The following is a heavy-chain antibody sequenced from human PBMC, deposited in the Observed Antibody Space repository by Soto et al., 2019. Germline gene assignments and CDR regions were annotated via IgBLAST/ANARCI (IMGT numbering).Heavy chain of an antibody. J-gene: IGHJ4*01. D-gene: IGHD5-12*01. Sequence: LSLTCTVSGGSISSGGYYWSWIRQHPGKGLEWIGYIYYSGSTYYNPSLKSRVTISVDTSKNQFSLKLSSVTAADTAVYYCAREQQWLRSCCFFHWGHGTLVTLSS. CDR2: IYYSGST. CDR1: GGSISSGGYY. CDR3: AREQQWLRSCCFFH. V-gene: IGHV4-31*03.